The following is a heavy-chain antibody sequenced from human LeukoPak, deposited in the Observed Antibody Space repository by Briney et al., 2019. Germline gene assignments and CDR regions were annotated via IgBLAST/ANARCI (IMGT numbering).Heavy chain of an antibody. Sequence: PGGSLRLSCAASGLTVSRNYMNWVRQAPGKGLEWVSLIYLGGSTYHADSVKGRFTISRDNSKNTLYLQMNSLRADDTAVYYCARGQRAAASFDYWGQGTLVTVSS. D-gene: IGHD6-13*01. V-gene: IGHV3-66*01. CDR1: GLTVSRNY. J-gene: IGHJ4*02. CDR2: IYLGGST. CDR3: ARGQRAAASFDY.